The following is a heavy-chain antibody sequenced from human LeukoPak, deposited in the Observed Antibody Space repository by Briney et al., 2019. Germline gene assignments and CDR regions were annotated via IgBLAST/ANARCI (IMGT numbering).Heavy chain of an antibody. Sequence: GGSLRLSCAASGFTVITNDMTWFRQPPGKGLEWVSVLYSDGNTKYADSVQGRFTISRDNSKNTLYLEMNSLSPDDTAVYYCARGVEPLAANTLAYWGQGTLVTVSS. D-gene: IGHD1-14*01. CDR3: ARGVEPLAANTLAY. J-gene: IGHJ4*02. CDR2: LYSDGNT. V-gene: IGHV3-53*01. CDR1: GFTVITND.